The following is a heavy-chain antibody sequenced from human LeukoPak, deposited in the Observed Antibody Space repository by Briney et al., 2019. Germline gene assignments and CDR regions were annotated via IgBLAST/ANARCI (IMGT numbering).Heavy chain of an antibody. CDR3: ASPRGQQAGIGY. CDR2: INHSGST. D-gene: IGHD6-19*01. Sequence: PSETLSLTCAVYGGSFSGYYWSWIRQPPGEGLEWIGEINHSGSTNYNPSLKSRVTISVDTSKNQFSLKLSSVTAADTAVYYCASPRGQQAGIGYWGQGTLVTVSS. V-gene: IGHV4-34*01. CDR1: GGSFSGYY. J-gene: IGHJ4*02.